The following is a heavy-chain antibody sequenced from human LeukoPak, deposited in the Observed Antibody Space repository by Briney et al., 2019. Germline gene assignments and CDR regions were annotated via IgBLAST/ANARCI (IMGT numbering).Heavy chain of an antibody. CDR1: GFTFSSYA. V-gene: IGHV3-23*01. D-gene: IGHD2-15*01. CDR2: ISGSGGST. CDR3: AKDMKAAWYFDY. Sequence: GGSLRLSCAASGFTFSSYAMSWVRQAPGKGLEWVSAISGSGGSTYYADSVKGRFTISRDNSKNTLYLQMNSLRAKDTAVYYCAKDMKAAWYFDYWGQGTLVTVSS. J-gene: IGHJ4*02.